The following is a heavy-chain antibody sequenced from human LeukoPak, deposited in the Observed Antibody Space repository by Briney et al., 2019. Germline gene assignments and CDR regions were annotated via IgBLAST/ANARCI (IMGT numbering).Heavy chain of an antibody. D-gene: IGHD2-15*01. CDR1: GFIFSSYG. CDR2: ISSSSSTI. J-gene: IGHJ4*02. V-gene: IGHV3-48*01. Sequence: GGSLRLSCAASGFIFSSYGMNWVRQAPGKGLEWVSYISSSSSTIFYADSVKGRFTISRDNSKNTLYLQMNSLRAEDTAVYYCAKVGYCSGGSCYVFDYWGQGTLVTVSS. CDR3: AKVGYCSGGSCYVFDY.